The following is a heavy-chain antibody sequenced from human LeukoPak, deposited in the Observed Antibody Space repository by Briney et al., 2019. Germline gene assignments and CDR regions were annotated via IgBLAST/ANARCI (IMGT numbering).Heavy chain of an antibody. D-gene: IGHD3-10*01. CDR1: GFTFSSYA. CDR3: ARDRYNYYGSGSYLY. CDR2: ISYDGSNK. J-gene: IGHJ4*02. Sequence: GRSLRLSCAASGFTFSSYAMHWVRQAPGKGLEWVAVISYDGSNKYYADSVKGRFTISRDNSKNTLYLQMNSLRAEDTAVYYCARDRYNYYGSGSYLYWGQGTLVTVSS. V-gene: IGHV3-30*04.